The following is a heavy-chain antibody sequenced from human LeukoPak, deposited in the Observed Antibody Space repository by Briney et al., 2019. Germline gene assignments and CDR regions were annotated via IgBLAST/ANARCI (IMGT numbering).Heavy chain of an antibody. Sequence: PSETLSLTCTVSGGSISSYYWSWIRQPPGKGLEWIGYIYYSGSTNYNPSLKSRVTISVDTSKNQFSLKLSSVTAADTAVYYCARDRFRSVSGDAFDIWGQGTMVTVSS. J-gene: IGHJ3*02. CDR3: ARDRFRSVSGDAFDI. CDR1: GGSISSYY. CDR2: IYYSGST. V-gene: IGHV4-59*01.